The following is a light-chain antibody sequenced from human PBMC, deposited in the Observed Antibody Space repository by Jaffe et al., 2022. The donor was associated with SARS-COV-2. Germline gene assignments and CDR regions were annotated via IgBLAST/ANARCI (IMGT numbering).Light chain of an antibody. CDR3: QQSYSTPVT. CDR2: AAS. CDR1: QSITSN. V-gene: IGKV1-39*01. J-gene: IGKJ2*01. Sequence: DIQMTQSPSSLSAIVGDRVTITCRASQSITSNLNWYQQKPGKAPKLLIYAASSLQSGVPSRFSGSGSGTDFTLTISSLQPEDFATYYCQQSYSTPVTFGQGTKLEIK.